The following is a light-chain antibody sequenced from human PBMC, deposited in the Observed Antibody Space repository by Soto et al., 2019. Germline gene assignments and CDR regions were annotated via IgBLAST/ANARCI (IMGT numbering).Light chain of an antibody. CDR1: QSVSSSY. J-gene: IGKJ3*01. CDR3: QQYGSPLFT. CDR2: GAS. V-gene: IGKV3-20*01. Sequence: EIVLTQSPGTLSLSPGERATLSCRASQSVSSSYLAWYQQKPGQAPRLLIYGASSKASGIPDRFSGSGSGSHFALIIRRLETGGFAVYYCQQYGSPLFTFGPGTTVDIK.